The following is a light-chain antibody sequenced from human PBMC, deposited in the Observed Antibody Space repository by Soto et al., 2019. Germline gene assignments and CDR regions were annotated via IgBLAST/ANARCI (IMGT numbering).Light chain of an antibody. V-gene: IGLV2-8*01. CDR2: EVN. CDR3: SSYGGSNHLV. Sequence: QSALTQPPSASGSPGHSVTISCTGTSTDVGGYNYVSWYQQHPGKAPKLMIYEVNKRPSGVPDRFSGSKSGNTASLTVSGLQAEDDADYYCSSYGGSNHLVFGGGTKLTVL. J-gene: IGLJ3*02. CDR1: STDVGGYNY.